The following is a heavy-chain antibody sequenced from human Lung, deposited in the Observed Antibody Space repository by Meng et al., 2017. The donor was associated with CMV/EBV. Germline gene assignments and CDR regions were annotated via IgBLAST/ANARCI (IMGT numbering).Heavy chain of an antibody. V-gene: IGHV3-30-3*01. J-gene: IGHJ4*02. Sequence: SXMISCAASGFTFSSYAMHWVRQAPGKGLEWGAVISYDGTNKYYADSVKGRFTISRDNSKNTLYLQRNSLRAEDTAVCYCARDQFDYWGQGPLVTVSS. CDR1: GFTFSSYA. CDR2: ISYDGTNK. CDR3: ARDQFDY.